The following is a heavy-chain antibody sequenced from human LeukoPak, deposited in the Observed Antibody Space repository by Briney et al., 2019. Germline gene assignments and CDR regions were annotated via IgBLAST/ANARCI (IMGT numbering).Heavy chain of an antibody. D-gene: IGHD1/OR15-1a*01. Sequence: SVKVSCKASGYTFTSYGISWVRQAPGQGLEWMGGIIPIFGTANYAQKFQGRVTITADESTSTAYMELSSLRSEDTAVYYCASYNWNSFYFDYWGQGTLVTVSS. CDR3: ASYNWNSFYFDY. CDR1: GYTFTSYG. J-gene: IGHJ4*02. CDR2: IIPIFGTA. V-gene: IGHV1-69*13.